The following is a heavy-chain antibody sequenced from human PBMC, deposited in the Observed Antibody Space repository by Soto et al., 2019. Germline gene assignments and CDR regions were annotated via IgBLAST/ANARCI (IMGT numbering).Heavy chain of an antibody. CDR2: IYSDGSRT. V-gene: IGHV3-74*01. CDR1: GFTFNTYW. CDR3: ARGAGGYYYMDV. J-gene: IGHJ6*03. Sequence: EVQLVESGGGLVQPGGSLRLSCATSGFTFNTYWMHWVRQAPGKGLVWVSRIYSDGSRTSYADSVKGRFTISRDNAKNTLYLQMDSLSPEDTVVYYCARGAGGYYYMDVWGKGTTVSVSS. D-gene: IGHD3-10*01.